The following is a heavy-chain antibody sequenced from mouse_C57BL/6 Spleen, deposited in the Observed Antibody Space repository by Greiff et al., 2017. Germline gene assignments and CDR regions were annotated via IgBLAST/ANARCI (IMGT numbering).Heavy chain of an antibody. Sequence: VHLVESGPELVKPGASVKISCKASGYAFSSSWMNWVKQRPGKGLEWIGRIYPGDGDTNYNGKFKGKATLTADKSSSTAYMQLSSLTSEDSAVYFCAREGYSNYAIDYWGQGTSVTVSS. CDR2: IYPGDGDT. D-gene: IGHD2-5*01. CDR1: GYAFSSSW. V-gene: IGHV1-82*01. J-gene: IGHJ4*01. CDR3: AREGYSNYAIDY.